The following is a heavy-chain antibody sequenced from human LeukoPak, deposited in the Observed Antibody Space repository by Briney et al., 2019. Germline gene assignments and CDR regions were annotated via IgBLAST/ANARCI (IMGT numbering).Heavy chain of an antibody. CDR1: GFTFSSYA. CDR2: ISYDGSNK. V-gene: IGHV3-30-3*01. J-gene: IGHJ4*02. Sequence: PGRSLRLSCAASGFTFSSYAMHWVRQAPGKGLEWVAVISYDGSNKYYADSVKGRFTISRDNSKNTLYLRMNSLRAEDTAVHYCARPPGGVVPAAYSDYWGQGTLVTVSS. CDR3: ARPPGGVVPAAYSDY. D-gene: IGHD2-2*01.